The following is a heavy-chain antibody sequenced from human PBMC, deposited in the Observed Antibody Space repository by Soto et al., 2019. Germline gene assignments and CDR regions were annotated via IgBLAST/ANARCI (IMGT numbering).Heavy chain of an antibody. CDR1: GFTFGDFA. CDR3: TTAPRNRYGYPFDC. V-gene: IGHV3-49*05. D-gene: IGHD5-18*01. J-gene: IGHJ4*02. CDR2: IRSGRYGGTA. Sequence: EKQLVESGGGLVNPGRSLRLSCTGSGFTFGDFAMSWFRQTPGKGLECVGFIRSGRYGGTADYAASVKGRFTISRDDSKSVAYLQMNSLKCEDTGLYYCTTAPRNRYGYPFDCWGQGTLVTVSS.